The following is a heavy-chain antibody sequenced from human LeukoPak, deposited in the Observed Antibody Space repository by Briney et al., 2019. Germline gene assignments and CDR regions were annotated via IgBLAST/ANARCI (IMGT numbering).Heavy chain of an antibody. CDR2: IYYSGNT. CDR3: ARHYGP. Sequence: SETLSLTCSVSGDSLSGYSWSWIRQPPGKGLEWIGHIYYSGNTNYNPSLKSRVTISVDTSKNQFSLKLNSVTAADTAVYYCARHYGPWGQGTLVTVSS. D-gene: IGHD3-10*01. CDR1: GDSLSGYS. J-gene: IGHJ5*02. V-gene: IGHV4-59*08.